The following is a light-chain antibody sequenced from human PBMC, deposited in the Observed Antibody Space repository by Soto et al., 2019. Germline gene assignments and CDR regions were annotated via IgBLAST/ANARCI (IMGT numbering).Light chain of an antibody. CDR1: QSVSSN. J-gene: IGKJ4*01. Sequence: EIVMTQSPATLSVSPGERATLSCRASQSVSSNLAWYQQKPGQAPRLLIYGASTRATGIPARFSGSGSGTEFTLTISGLQSEDFAVYYCQQYNNWPRRLTFGGGTKVEIK. CDR2: GAS. CDR3: QQYNNWPRRLT. V-gene: IGKV3-15*01.